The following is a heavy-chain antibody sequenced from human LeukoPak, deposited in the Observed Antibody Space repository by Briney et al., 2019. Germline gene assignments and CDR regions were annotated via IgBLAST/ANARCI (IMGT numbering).Heavy chain of an antibody. CDR3: ARRSGIAVAGAFDY. CDR2: IRYDGSKT. D-gene: IGHD6-19*01. CDR1: GFTFRSYA. J-gene: IGHJ4*02. Sequence: GGSLRLSCAASGFTFRSYAMHWVRQAPGRGLEWVAFIRYDGSKTNYGASVKGRFTISRDNSKNTLYLQMNSLRAEDTAVYYCARRSGIAVAGAFDYWGQGTLVTVSS. V-gene: IGHV3-30*02.